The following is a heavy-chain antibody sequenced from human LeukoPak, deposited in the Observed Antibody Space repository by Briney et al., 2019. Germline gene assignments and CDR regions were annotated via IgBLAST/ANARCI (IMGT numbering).Heavy chain of an antibody. J-gene: IGHJ4*02. CDR2: ISGRGIET. CDR1: RFTSSNYA. D-gene: IGHD6-19*01. Sequence: GGSLRLSCTVSRFTSSNYAMSWIRQAPGKGLEWVSGISGRGIETYYADSVEGRFTISRDNSKNTLYLQLNSLRVEDTAVYYCAKDHQQSLVGGFDSWGQGTLVTVSS. V-gene: IGHV3-23*01. CDR3: AKDHQQSLVGGFDS.